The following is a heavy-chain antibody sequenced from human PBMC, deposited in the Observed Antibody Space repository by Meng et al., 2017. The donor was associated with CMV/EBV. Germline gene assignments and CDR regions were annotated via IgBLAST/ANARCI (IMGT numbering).Heavy chain of an antibody. D-gene: IGHD3-9*01. Sequence: GGSLRLSCAASGFSFNSYDMHWVRQAPGKGLEWVAFIASDGTDKYYVDSVKGRFTISRDNSKTTVYLQMNSLRPEDTAVYYCAKRGTYWDMLTGEETGDAFDIWGQGTMVTVSS. V-gene: IGHV3-30*02. CDR1: GFSFNSYD. CDR3: AKRGTYWDMLTGEETGDAFDI. J-gene: IGHJ3*02. CDR2: IASDGTDK.